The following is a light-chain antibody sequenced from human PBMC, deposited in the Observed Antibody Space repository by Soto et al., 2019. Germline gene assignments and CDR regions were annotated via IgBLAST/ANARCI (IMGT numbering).Light chain of an antibody. V-gene: IGKV3-15*01. J-gene: IGKJ1*01. Sequence: EIVMTQSPATLSVSPGERATLSCRASQSVSSNLAWFQQKPGQAPRLLIYGASTRDTGISARFSGSGSGTEFTLTISSLQSGDFAVYHCQQYTKWPPTFGQGTKVDVK. CDR2: GAS. CDR1: QSVSSN. CDR3: QQYTKWPPT.